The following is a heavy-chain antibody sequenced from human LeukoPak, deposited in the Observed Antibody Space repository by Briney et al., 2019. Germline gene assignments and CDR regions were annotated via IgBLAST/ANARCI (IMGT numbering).Heavy chain of an antibody. Sequence: PGGSLRLPCAASGFTFSSYAMSWVRQAPGKGLEWVSAISGSGGSTYYADSVKGRSTISRDNSKNTLYLQMNSLRAEDTAVYYCAKGEQLWLSYYFDYWGQGTLVTVSS. D-gene: IGHD5-18*01. CDR1: GFTFSSYA. CDR2: ISGSGGST. CDR3: AKGEQLWLSYYFDY. V-gene: IGHV3-23*01. J-gene: IGHJ4*02.